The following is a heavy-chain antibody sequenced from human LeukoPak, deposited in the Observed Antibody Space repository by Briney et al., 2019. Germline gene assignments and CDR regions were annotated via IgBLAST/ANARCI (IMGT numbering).Heavy chain of an antibody. CDR1: GFTFSSYG. CDR2: IWYDGSNK. J-gene: IGHJ6*02. CDR3: ARDQGKAVYYYYGMDV. V-gene: IGHV3-33*01. Sequence: GRSLRLSCAASGFTFSSYGMHWVRQAPGKGLEWVAVIWYDGSNKYYADSVKGRFTISRDNSKNTLYLQMNSLRAEDTPVYYCARDQGKAVYYYYGMDVWGQGTTVTVSS.